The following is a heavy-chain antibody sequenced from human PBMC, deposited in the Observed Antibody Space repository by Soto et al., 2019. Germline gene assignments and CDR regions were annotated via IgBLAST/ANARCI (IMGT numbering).Heavy chain of an antibody. Sequence: GESLKISCKGSGYSFTSYWISWVRQMPGKGLEWMGGIDPRDSYTNYSPSFQGHVTISADKSISTAYLQWSSLKASDTAMYYCARLYYDSSGYPPVGAFDIWGQGTMVTVSS. CDR3: ARLYYDSSGYPPVGAFDI. CDR1: GYSFTSYW. CDR2: IDPRDSYT. V-gene: IGHV5-10-1*01. D-gene: IGHD3-22*01. J-gene: IGHJ3*02.